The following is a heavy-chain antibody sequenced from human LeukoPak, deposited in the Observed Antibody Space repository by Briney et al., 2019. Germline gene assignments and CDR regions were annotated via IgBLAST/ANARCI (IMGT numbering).Heavy chain of an antibody. CDR1: GYTFTGYY. D-gene: IGHD5-24*01. Sequence: GASVKVSCKASGYTFTGYYMHWVRQAPGQGLEWMGWINPNSGGTNYAQKFQGRVTMTRDTSISTAYMELSRLRSDDTAVYYCARDLRRDGYNWGLDYWGQGTLVTVSS. CDR3: ARDLRRDGYNWGLDY. V-gene: IGHV1-2*02. CDR2: INPNSGGT. J-gene: IGHJ4*02.